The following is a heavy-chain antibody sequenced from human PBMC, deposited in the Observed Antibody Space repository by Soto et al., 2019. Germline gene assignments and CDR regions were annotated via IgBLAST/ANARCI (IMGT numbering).Heavy chain of an antibody. Sequence: PSETLSLTCAVYGGSFSGYYWSWIRQPPGKGLEWIGEINHSGSTNYNPSLKSRVTISVDTSKNQFSLKLSSVTAADTAVYYCARDSEVGASGGLDVWGQGTTVTVSS. CDR1: GGSFSGYY. CDR3: ARDSEVGASGGLDV. CDR2: INHSGST. V-gene: IGHV4-34*01. J-gene: IGHJ6*02. D-gene: IGHD1-26*01.